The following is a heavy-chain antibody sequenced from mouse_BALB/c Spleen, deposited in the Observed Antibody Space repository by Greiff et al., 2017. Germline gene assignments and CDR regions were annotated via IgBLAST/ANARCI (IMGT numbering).Heavy chain of an antibody. CDR2: IYPSDSYT. CDR1: GYTFTSYW. D-gene: IGHD4-1*01. Sequence: QVQLQQPGAELVRPGASVKLSCKASGYTFTSYWINWVKQRPGQGLEWIGNIYPSDSYTNYNQKFKDKATLTVDKSSSTAYMQLSSPTSEDSAVYYCTLGRRNFDYWGQGTTLTVSS. CDR3: TLGRRNFDY. V-gene: IGHV1-69*02. J-gene: IGHJ2*01.